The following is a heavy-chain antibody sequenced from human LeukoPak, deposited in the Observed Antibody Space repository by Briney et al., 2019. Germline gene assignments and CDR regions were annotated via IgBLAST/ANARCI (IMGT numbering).Heavy chain of an antibody. J-gene: IGHJ4*02. CDR2: IYYSGST. Sequence: TPSETLSLTCTVSGGSISSSSYYWSWIRQPPGKGLEWIGYIYYSGSTNYNPSLKSRVTISVDTSKNQFSLKLSSVTAADTAVYYSARGIIAARAWFDYWGQGTLVTVSS. CDR3: ARGIIAARAWFDY. D-gene: IGHD6-6*01. CDR1: GGSISSSSYY. V-gene: IGHV4-61*05.